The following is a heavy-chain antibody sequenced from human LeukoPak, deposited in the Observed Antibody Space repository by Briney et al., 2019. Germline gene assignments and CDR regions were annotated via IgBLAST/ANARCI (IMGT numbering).Heavy chain of an antibody. CDR1: GGSISSSNW. V-gene: IGHV4-4*02. D-gene: IGHD2-2*01. J-gene: IGHJ4*02. Sequence: PSGTLSLTCAVSGGSISSSNWWSWVRRPPGKGLEWIGEIYHSGSTNYNPSLKSRVTISVGKSKNQFSLKLSSVTAADTAVYYCARESGSIVVVPAAYDYWGQGTLVTVSS. CDR3: ARESGSIVVVPAAYDY. CDR2: IYHSGST.